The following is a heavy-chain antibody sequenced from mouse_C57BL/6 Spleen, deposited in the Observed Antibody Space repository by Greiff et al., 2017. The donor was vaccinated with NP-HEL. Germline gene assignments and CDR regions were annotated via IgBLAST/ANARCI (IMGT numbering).Heavy chain of an antibody. Sequence: QVQLQQSGPELVRPGASVKISCKASGYAFSSSWMNWVKQRPGKGLEWIGRIYPGDGDTNYNGKFKGKATLTADKSSSTAYMQLSSLTSEDSAVYFCARSSFGDYYAMDYWGQGTSVTVSS. D-gene: IGHD3-1*01. CDR2: IYPGDGDT. J-gene: IGHJ4*01. V-gene: IGHV1-82*01. CDR3: ARSSFGDYYAMDY. CDR1: GYAFSSSW.